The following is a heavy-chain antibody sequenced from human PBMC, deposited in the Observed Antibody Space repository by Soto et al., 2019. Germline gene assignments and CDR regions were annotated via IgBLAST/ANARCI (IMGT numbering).Heavy chain of an antibody. Sequence: GASVKVSCKASGGTFSSYAISWVRQAPGQGLEWMGGIIPIFGTANYAQKFQGRVTITADESTSTAYMELSSLRSEDTAVYYCARAAGRYNWNYLWFDPCGQGTLVTVSS. J-gene: IGHJ5*02. V-gene: IGHV1-69*13. D-gene: IGHD1-7*01. CDR1: GGTFSSYA. CDR3: ARAAGRYNWNYLWFDP. CDR2: IIPIFGTA.